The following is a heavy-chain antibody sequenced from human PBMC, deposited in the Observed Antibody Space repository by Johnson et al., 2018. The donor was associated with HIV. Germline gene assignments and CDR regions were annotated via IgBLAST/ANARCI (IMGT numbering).Heavy chain of an antibody. CDR2: IYSGGST. V-gene: IGHV3-66*01. J-gene: IGHJ3*02. Sequence: VQLVESGGVLVQPGGSLRLSCAASGFTVSSNYMSWVRQAPGKGLEWVSVIYSGGSTYYADSVKGRFTISRDNSKNTLYLQMNSLRAEDTAVYYCARALRMGDYYDSSGPEDAFDIWGQGTMVTVSS. D-gene: IGHD3-22*01. CDR3: ARALRMGDYYDSSGPEDAFDI. CDR1: GFTVSSNY.